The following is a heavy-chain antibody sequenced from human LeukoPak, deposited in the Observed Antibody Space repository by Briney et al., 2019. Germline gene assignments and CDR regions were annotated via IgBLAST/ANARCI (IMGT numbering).Heavy chain of an antibody. Sequence: GGSLRLSCAASGFTFSSYGTHWVRQAPGKGLEWVAVISYDGSNKYYADSVKGRFTISRDNSKNTLYLQMNSLRAEDTAVYYCARDSSGYYRNTFDYWGQGTLVTVSS. V-gene: IGHV3-30*03. CDR2: ISYDGSNK. CDR1: GFTFSSYG. CDR3: ARDSSGYYRNTFDY. D-gene: IGHD3-22*01. J-gene: IGHJ4*02.